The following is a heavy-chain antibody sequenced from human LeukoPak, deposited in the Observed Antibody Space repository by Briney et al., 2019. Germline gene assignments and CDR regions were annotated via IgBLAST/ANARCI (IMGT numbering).Heavy chain of an antibody. CDR2: IRYDGSNK. J-gene: IGHJ4*02. V-gene: IGHV3-30*02. CDR3: AKEAYYGSGRPDY. Sequence: PGGSLRLSCAASGFTFSSYGMHWVRQAPGKGLEWVAFIRYDGSNKYYADSVKGRFTISRDNSKNTLYLQMNSLRAEDTAVYYCAKEAYYGSGRPDYWGQGTLVTVSS. CDR1: GFTFSSYG. D-gene: IGHD3-10*01.